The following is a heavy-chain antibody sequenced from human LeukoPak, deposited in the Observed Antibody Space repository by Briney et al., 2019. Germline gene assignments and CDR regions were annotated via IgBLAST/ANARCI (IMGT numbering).Heavy chain of an antibody. CDR2: VHHTGAT. CDR3: ARRLSYYDY. J-gene: IGHJ4*02. D-gene: IGHD2-21*02. V-gene: IGHV4-39*01. Sequence: SETLSLTCTVSGGSITSDNDHWDWIRQPPGKGLEWIGSVHHTGATYYNPSLRGRVTISVDTSKNQFSLKVTSVTAADTAAYYCARRLSYYDYWGQGTLVTVSS. CDR1: GGSITSDNDH.